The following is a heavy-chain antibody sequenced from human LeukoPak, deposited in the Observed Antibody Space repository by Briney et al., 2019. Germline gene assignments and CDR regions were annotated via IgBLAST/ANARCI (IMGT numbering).Heavy chain of an antibody. CDR1: GFTFSSYA. J-gene: IGHJ4*02. V-gene: IGHV3-7*01. D-gene: IGHD2-21*02. Sequence: GGSLRLSCAASGFTFSSYAMSWVRQAPGKGLEWVANIKQDGSEKYYVDSVKGRFTISRDNAKNSLYLQMNSLRAEDTAVYYCARDLISVTAIAFFDYWGQGSLVTVSS. CDR3: ARDLISVTAIAFFDY. CDR2: IKQDGSEK.